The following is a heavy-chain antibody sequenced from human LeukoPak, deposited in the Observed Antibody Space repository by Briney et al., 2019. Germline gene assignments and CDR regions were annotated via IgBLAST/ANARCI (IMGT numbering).Heavy chain of an antibody. V-gene: IGHV4-4*07. CDR1: GGSINGYY. Sequence: SETLSLTCTVSGGSINGYYWSWIRQPAGKGLEWIGRISATGITHYNPSLESQVTMSVDMPRNQFSLKLSSVAAADTAVYYCARCGYDSSGSFDYWGQGTLATVSS. CDR3: ARCGYDSSGSFDY. CDR2: ISATGIT. J-gene: IGHJ4*02. D-gene: IGHD3-22*01.